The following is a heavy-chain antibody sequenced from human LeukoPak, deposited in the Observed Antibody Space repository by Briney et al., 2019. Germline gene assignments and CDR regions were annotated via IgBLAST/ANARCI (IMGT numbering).Heavy chain of an antibody. CDR1: GFTFSTYI. Sequence: GGSLRLSCAASGFTFSTYIMNWVRQTPGKGLEWVSSIGTSTSYIYYADSVKGRFTISRDNAKNSLYLQMNSLRAEDTAVYYCAREGGEWELLRTFDYWGQGTLVTVSS. V-gene: IGHV3-21*01. CDR3: AREGGEWELLRTFDY. D-gene: IGHD1-26*01. CDR2: IGTSTSYI. J-gene: IGHJ4*02.